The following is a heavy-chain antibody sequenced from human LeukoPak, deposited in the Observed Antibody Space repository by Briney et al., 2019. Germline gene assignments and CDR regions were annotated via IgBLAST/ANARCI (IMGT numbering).Heavy chain of an antibody. CDR2: INPSGGST. V-gene: IGHV1-46*01. Sequence: ASVKVSCKASGYTFTSYYMHCVRQAPGQGLEWMGIINPSGGSTSYAQKFQGRVTMTRDTSISTAYMELSRLRSDDTAVYYCATASGSYGSYYYYYMDVWGKGTTVTVSS. CDR3: ATASGSYGSYYYYYMDV. CDR1: GYTFTSYY. D-gene: IGHD3-10*01. J-gene: IGHJ6*03.